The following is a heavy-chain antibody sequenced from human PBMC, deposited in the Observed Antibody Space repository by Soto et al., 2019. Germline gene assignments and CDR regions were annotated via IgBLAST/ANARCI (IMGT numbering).Heavy chain of an antibody. Sequence: GESPKISCKGFGYRFTSFWIGWVRQMPGKGLEWMGIIHPDDSDTKYNQPFQGQVTISADKSISTAYLQWSSLKASDTAMYCCLRYGGKNLDYWGQGTLVTVSS. CDR2: IHPDDSDT. D-gene: IGHD2-15*01. CDR3: LRYGGKNLDY. J-gene: IGHJ4*02. CDR1: GYRFTSFW. V-gene: IGHV5-51*01.